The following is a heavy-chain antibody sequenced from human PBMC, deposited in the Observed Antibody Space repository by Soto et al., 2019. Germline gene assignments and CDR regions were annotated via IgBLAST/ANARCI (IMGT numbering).Heavy chain of an antibody. J-gene: IGHJ4*02. CDR1: GFTFSNAW. D-gene: IGHD2-15*01. CDR2: IKNKADGGTT. Sequence: EVQLVESGGGLVKPGGSLRLSCAASGFTFSNAWMSWVRQAPGKGLEWVGRIKNKADGGTTDYAAPVKGRFTISRDDSKNMVYLQMNSLKTEDTAVYYCTTGEGEYCSGGGCYLPPDYWGQGTLVTVSS. CDR3: TTGEGEYCSGGGCYLPPDY. V-gene: IGHV3-15*01.